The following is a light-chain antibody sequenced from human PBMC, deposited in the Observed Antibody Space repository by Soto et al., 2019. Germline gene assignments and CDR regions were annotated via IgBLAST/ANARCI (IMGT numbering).Light chain of an antibody. CDR1: SSDVGSYNL. Sequence: QSVLTQPASVSGSPRQSITISCTGTSSDVGSYNLVSWYQQHPGKAPKFIIYEGTKRPAGVSIRFSGSKSDNTASLTISGLQTGEEADYYCCSYAGNSTWVFGGGTKLTGL. V-gene: IGLV2-23*01. CDR3: CSYAGNSTWV. CDR2: EGT. J-gene: IGLJ3*02.